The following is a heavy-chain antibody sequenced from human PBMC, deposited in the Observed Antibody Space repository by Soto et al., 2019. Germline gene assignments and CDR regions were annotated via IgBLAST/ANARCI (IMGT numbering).Heavy chain of an antibody. CDR2: ISGSGGST. CDR1: GFTFSSYD. CDR3: AKEGEHSSGWANCDY. D-gene: IGHD6-19*01. Sequence: EVQLLESGGGLVQPGGSLRLSCAASGFTFSSYDMSWVRQAPGKGLEWVSAISGSGGSTYYADSVKGRFTISRDNSKNTLYLQMNSMRAEDTAVYYCAKEGEHSSGWANCDYWGQGTLVTVSS. V-gene: IGHV3-23*01. J-gene: IGHJ4*02.